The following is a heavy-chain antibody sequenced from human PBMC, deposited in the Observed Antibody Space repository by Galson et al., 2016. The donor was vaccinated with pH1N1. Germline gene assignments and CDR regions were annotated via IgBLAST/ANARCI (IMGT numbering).Heavy chain of an antibody. CDR3: ARDVYSVYDPDAAFDI. Sequence: PVKVSCKASGGIVSKNAISWVRQAPGQGLEWMGRIIPFFRTTNYAQKFQGRVTITADESTTTGYMELSSLTSEDTAVYYCARDVYSVYDPDAAFDIWGQGTVVIVSS. CDR1: GGIVSKNA. CDR2: IIPFFRTT. V-gene: IGHV1-69*13. J-gene: IGHJ3*02. D-gene: IGHD5/OR15-5a*01.